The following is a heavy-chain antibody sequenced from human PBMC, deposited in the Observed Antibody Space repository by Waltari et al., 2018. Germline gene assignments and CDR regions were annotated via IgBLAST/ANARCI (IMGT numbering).Heavy chain of an antibody. D-gene: IGHD3-10*01. V-gene: IGHV1-18*01. Sequence: QVQLVQSGAEVKKPGASVKVSCKASGYTFTSYGISWVRQAPGQGLEGMGWVSAYNGNTTYAQKLHGRVTMTTDISTSTAYMELRSLRSDDTAVYYCARDRHYGSGSSMGDYWGQGTLVTVSS. CDR1: GYTFTSYG. CDR2: VSAYNGNT. J-gene: IGHJ4*02. CDR3: ARDRHYGSGSSMGDY.